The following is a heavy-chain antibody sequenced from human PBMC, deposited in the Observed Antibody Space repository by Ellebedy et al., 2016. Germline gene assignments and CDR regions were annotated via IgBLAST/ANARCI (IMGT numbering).Heavy chain of an antibody. CDR1: GGSVSSDY. CDR3: AKWNGGWYAFEV. D-gene: IGHD6-19*01. Sequence: SETLSLTCNVSGGSVSSDYWNWIRRPPGKGLEWIGYVFHTGASSYNASLKSRVTMSVDTSKSQVSLRLTSVTAADTAVYYCAKWNGGWYAFEVWGQGTMVTVSS. J-gene: IGHJ3*01. CDR2: VFHTGAS. V-gene: IGHV4-59*02.